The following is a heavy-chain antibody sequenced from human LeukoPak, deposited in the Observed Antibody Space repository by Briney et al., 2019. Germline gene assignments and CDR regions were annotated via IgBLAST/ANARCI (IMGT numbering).Heavy chain of an antibody. CDR2: ISGSGGST. CDR3: AKPYDSSGYYYNY. Sequence: GGSLRLSCAASGFTFSSYWMHWVRQAPGKGLEWVSAISGSGGSTYYADSVKGRFTISRDNSKNTLYLQMNSLRAEDTAVYYCAKPYDSSGYYYNYWGQGTLVTVSS. V-gene: IGHV3-23*01. J-gene: IGHJ4*02. CDR1: GFTFSSYW. D-gene: IGHD3-22*01.